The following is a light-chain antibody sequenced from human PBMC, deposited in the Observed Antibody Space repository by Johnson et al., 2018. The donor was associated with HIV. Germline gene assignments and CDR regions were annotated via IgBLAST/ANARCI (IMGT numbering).Light chain of an antibody. J-gene: IGLJ1*01. CDR2: DNN. CDR3: GTWDSSLSAHYV. Sequence: QSVLTQPPSVSAPPGQKVTISCSGSSSNIGNNYVSWYQQLPGTAPKLLIYDNNKRPSGIPDRFSGSKSGTSATLGITGLQTGDEADYDCGTWDSSLSAHYVFGTGTKV. V-gene: IGLV1-51*01. CDR1: SSNIGNNY.